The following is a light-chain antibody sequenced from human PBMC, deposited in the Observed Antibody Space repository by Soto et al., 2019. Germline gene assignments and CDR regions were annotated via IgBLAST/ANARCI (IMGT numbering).Light chain of an antibody. Sequence: EIVMTQSPATLSVSPGEGATLSCRPSQSVDKDLAWYRQKPGQAPSLLVYDASTRATGVPARFSGSGSGTQFTLTISSLQSEDFAVYYCQQYNNWPPAWTFGQGTKVDIK. CDR2: DAS. J-gene: IGKJ1*01. CDR3: QQYNNWPPAWT. CDR1: QSVDKD. V-gene: IGKV3-15*01.